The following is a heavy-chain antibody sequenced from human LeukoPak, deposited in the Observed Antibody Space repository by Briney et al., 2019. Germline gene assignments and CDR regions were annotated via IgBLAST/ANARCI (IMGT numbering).Heavy chain of an antibody. Sequence: GESLKISCKGSGYSFTSYWIGWVRQMPGKGLEWMGIIYLGDSDTRYSPSFQGQVTISADKSISTAYLQWSSLKASDTAMYYCAVSSGWSLRYYYYYGMDVWGQGTTVTVSS. CDR1: GYSFTSYW. D-gene: IGHD6-19*01. CDR3: AVSSGWSLRYYYYYGMDV. J-gene: IGHJ6*02. V-gene: IGHV5-51*01. CDR2: IYLGDSDT.